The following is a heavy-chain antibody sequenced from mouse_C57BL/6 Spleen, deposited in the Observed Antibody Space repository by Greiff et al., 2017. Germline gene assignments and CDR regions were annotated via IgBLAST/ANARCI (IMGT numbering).Heavy chain of an antibody. CDR3: TSSYGFSFAY. V-gene: IGHV1-15*01. CDR2: IDPEPGGT. Sequence: QVQLQQSGAELVRPGASVTLSCKASGYTFTDYEMHWVKQTPVHGLEWIGAIDPEPGGTAYNQKFKGKAILTADKSSSTAYMELRSLTSEDSAVYYCTSSYGFSFAYWGQGTLVTVSA. CDR1: GYTFTDYE. D-gene: IGHD2-2*01. J-gene: IGHJ3*01.